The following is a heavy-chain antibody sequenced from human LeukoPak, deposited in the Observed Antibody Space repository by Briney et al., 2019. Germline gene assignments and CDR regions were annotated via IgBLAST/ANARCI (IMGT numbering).Heavy chain of an antibody. D-gene: IGHD1-26*01. CDR1: GGSISSGGYY. Sequence: PSETLSLTCTVSGGSISSGGYYWSWIRQPAGKGLEWIGRIYTSGNTNYNPSLKSRATISVDTSKNQFSLKLSSVTAADTAVYYCTHSGSYYGDWFDPWGQGILVTVSS. J-gene: IGHJ5*02. CDR3: THSGSYYGDWFDP. V-gene: IGHV4-61*02. CDR2: IYTSGNT.